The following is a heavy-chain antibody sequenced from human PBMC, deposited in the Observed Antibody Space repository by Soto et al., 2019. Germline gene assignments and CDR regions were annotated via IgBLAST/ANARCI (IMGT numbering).Heavy chain of an antibody. CDR2: INPSGGST. D-gene: IGHD3-3*01. J-gene: IGHJ6*02. V-gene: IGHV1-46*01. Sequence: ASVKVSCKASGYTFTSYYMHWVRQAPGQGLEWMGIINPSGGSTSYAQKFQGRVTMTRDTSTSTVYMELSSLRSEDTAVYYCARAGYSDFWSGYSGYYGTDVWGQGTTVTVTS. CDR1: GYTFTSYY. CDR3: ARAGYSDFWSGYSGYYGTDV.